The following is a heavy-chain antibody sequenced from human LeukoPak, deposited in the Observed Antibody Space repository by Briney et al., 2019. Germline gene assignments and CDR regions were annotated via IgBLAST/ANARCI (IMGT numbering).Heavy chain of an antibody. J-gene: IGHJ3*02. V-gene: IGHV5-51*01. CDR1: GYSFTNYW. CDR3: TRHAGTLESDRRRGAFDI. D-gene: IGHD3-10*01. CDR2: IWPDDSET. Sequence: GESLKISCKVSGYSFTNYWLGWVRRMPGKGLEWMGIIWPDDSETRYSPSFQGQVTISADKSSSIVYLQWNSLKASDTAIYYCTRHAGTLESDRRRGAFDIWGQGTVVTVS.